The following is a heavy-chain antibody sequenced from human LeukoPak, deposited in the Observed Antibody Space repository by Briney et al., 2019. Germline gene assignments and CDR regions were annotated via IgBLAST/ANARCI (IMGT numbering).Heavy chain of an antibody. CDR3: ALCGGDCYYFDY. CDR1: GYTFTSYY. CDR2: INPSGGST. J-gene: IGHJ4*02. V-gene: IGHV1-46*03. Sequence: ASVKVSCKASGYTFTSYYMHWVRQAPGQGLEWMGIINPSGGSTSYAQNFQGRVTMTRDTSTSTVYMELSSLKSEDTAVYYCALCGGDCYYFDYWGQGTLVTVSS. D-gene: IGHD2-21*01.